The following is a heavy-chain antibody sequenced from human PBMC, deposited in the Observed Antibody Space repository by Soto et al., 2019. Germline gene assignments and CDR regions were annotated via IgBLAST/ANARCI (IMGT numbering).Heavy chain of an antibody. CDR2: IIPILGIA. V-gene: IGHV1-69*02. CDR3: ARMAGYRTIDY. Sequence: QVQLVQSGAEVKKPGSSVKVSCKASGGTFSSYTISWVRQAPGQGLEWMGRIIPILGIANYAQKFQGRVTITADKSTSTAYMELSSLRSEDTAVYYCARMAGYRTIDYWGQGTLVTVSS. J-gene: IGHJ4*02. CDR1: GGTFSSYT. D-gene: IGHD2-8*01.